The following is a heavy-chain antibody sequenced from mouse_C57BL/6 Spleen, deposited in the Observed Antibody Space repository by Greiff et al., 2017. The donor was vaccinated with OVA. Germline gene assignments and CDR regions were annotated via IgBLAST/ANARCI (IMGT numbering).Heavy chain of an antibody. J-gene: IGHJ1*03. CDR3: AKTDNYDHWYFDV. CDR2: IWRGGST. V-gene: IGHV2-5*01. CDR1: GFSLTSYG. Sequence: VQLQQSGPGLVQPSQSLSITCTVSGFSLTSYGVHWVRQSPGKGLEWLGVIWRGGSTDYNAAFMSRLSITKDNSKSQVFFKMNSLQADDTAIYYCAKTDNYDHWYFDVWGTGTTVTVSS. D-gene: IGHD2-4*01.